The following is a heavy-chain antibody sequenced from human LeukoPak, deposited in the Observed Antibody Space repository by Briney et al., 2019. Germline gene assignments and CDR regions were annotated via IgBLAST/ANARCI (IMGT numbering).Heavy chain of an antibody. Sequence: PGGSLRLSCAASGFTVSSNYRSWVRQAPGKGLEWVSVIYSGGSTYYADSVKGRFTISRDNSKNTLYLQMNSLRAEDTAVYYCARDTGTTYYYGSGSSDGMDVWGQGTTVTVS. CDR3: ARDTGTTYYYGSGSSDGMDV. CDR1: GFTVSSNY. J-gene: IGHJ6*02. D-gene: IGHD3-10*01. CDR2: IYSGGST. V-gene: IGHV3-66*01.